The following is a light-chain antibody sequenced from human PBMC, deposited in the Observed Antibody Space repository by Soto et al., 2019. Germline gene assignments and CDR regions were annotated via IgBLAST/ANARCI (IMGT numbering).Light chain of an antibody. V-gene: IGKV3-20*01. Sequence: EIVLTQSPGTLSLSPGERATLSCRASQSVRSGFLAWYQQKPGQAPRLLIYGASSRATGIPDRFSGSGSGTDFTLTISRLEPEDVAVYYCQQYDSSPWTFGQGTKVEIK. CDR3: QQYDSSPWT. CDR1: QSVRSGF. J-gene: IGKJ1*01. CDR2: GAS.